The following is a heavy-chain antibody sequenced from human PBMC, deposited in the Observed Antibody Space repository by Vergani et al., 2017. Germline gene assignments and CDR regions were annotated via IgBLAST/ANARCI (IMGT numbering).Heavy chain of an antibody. CDR2: IYTSGST. V-gene: IGHV4-61*02. CDR3: ARYSSSWYYFDY. CDR1: GGPISSGSYY. Sequence: QVQLQESGPGLVKPSQTLSLTCTVSGGPISSGSYYWSWVRQPAGKGLEWIGRIYTSGSTNYNPSLKSRVTIAVDTSKNQFSLKLSSVTAADTAVYYCARYSSSWYYFDYWGQGTLVTVSS. J-gene: IGHJ4*02. D-gene: IGHD6-13*01.